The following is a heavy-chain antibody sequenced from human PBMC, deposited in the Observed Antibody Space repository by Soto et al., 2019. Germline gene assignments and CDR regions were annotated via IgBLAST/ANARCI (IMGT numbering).Heavy chain of an antibody. CDR1: GFPFTTYG. D-gene: IGHD3-10*01. V-gene: IGHV3-30*03. Sequence: QVQLVESGGGVVQPGRSLRLSCAASGFPFTTYGMHWFREGPGKGLEWVAVISYDGSNRYYADSVKGRFTISRDNSKNTLYLQMNDLRPEDTALYYCVGGQYYFGYRGQGTLVTVSS. J-gene: IGHJ4*02. CDR3: VGGQYYFGY. CDR2: ISYDGSNR.